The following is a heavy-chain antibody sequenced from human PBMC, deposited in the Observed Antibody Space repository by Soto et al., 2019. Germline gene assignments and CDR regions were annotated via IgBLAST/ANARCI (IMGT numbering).Heavy chain of an antibody. V-gene: IGHV3-23*01. CDR1: GFTFSSYA. Sequence: EVQLLESGGGLVQPGGSLRLSCAASGFTFSSYAMSWVRQAPGKGLEWVSAISGSGGSTYYADSVKGRFTISRDNSKNTLYLQMKSLRAEDTAVYYCAKDPPRYYYDSSGYSEGYWGQGTLVTVSS. CDR2: ISGSGGST. D-gene: IGHD3-22*01. J-gene: IGHJ4*02. CDR3: AKDPPRYYYDSSGYSEGY.